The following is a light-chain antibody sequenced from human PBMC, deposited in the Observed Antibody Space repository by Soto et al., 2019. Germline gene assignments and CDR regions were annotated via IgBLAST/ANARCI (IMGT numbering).Light chain of an antibody. CDR2: ATS. Sequence: IQMTQSPSSVSASVGDRVTMTCRASQGVGGWLAWYQQKPGKVPKLLIYATSSLHSGVPSRFSGSGSGTDFTLSISSLQPGDFATYYCQQTHSLPLSFGHGTKVDIK. V-gene: IGKV1-12*01. J-gene: IGKJ3*01. CDR1: QGVGGW. CDR3: QQTHSLPLS.